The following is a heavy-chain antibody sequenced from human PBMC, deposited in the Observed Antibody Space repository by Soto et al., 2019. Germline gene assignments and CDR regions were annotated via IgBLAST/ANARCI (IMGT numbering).Heavy chain of an antibody. CDR2: TYYRSKWYY. CDR3: GRGYDIDV. Sequence: SQTLSLTCAISGDSVSSNSAAWNWIRQSPSRGLEWLGRTYYRSKWYYDYAISVESRMSINVDTSKNQLSLQLNSVTPEDTAVYYCGRGYDIDVWGQGTMVTVSS. D-gene: IGHD3-3*01. J-gene: IGHJ3*01. CDR1: GDSVSSNSAA. V-gene: IGHV6-1*01.